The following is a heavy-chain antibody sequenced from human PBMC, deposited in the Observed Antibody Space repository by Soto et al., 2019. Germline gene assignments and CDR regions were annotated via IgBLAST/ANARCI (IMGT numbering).Heavy chain of an antibody. CDR2: INPNSGGT. V-gene: IGHV1-2*04. J-gene: IGHJ3*02. CDR3: ARGRSWIQLWNNYYDSSGYRPRGAFDI. Sequence: ASVKVSCKASGYTFTGYYMHWVRQAPGQGLEWMGWINPNSGGTNYAQKFQGWVTMTRDTSISTAYMELSRLRSDDTAVYYCARGRSWIQLWNNYYDSSGYRPRGAFDIWGQGTMVTVSS. D-gene: IGHD3-22*01. CDR1: GYTFTGYY.